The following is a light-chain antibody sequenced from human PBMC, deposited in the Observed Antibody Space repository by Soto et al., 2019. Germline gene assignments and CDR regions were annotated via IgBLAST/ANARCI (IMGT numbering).Light chain of an antibody. CDR3: QQYGSSPWT. CDR2: GAS. Sequence: EIVLTQSPGTLSLSPGARATLSCRASQSVSSSYLAWYQQKPGQAPRLLIYGASSRATGIPDRLSGSGSGTDLTITISRLEPEDCEVYDCQQYGSSPWTFGQGTKVDNK. V-gene: IGKV3-20*01. J-gene: IGKJ1*01. CDR1: QSVSSSY.